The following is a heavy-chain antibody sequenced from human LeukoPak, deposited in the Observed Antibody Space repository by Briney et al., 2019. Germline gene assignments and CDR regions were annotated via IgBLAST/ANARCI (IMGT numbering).Heavy chain of an antibody. V-gene: IGHV3-30*04. J-gene: IGHJ4*02. Sequence: GGSLRLSCAASGFTFSSFAMHWVRQAPGKGLEWVAVISYDGSNKYYADSVKGRFTISRDNSKNTLYLQMNSLRAGDTAVYCCARDRWLRFEDYYFDYWGQGTLVTVSS. CDR2: ISYDGSNK. CDR3: ARDRWLRFEDYYFDY. CDR1: GFTFSSFA. D-gene: IGHD5-12*01.